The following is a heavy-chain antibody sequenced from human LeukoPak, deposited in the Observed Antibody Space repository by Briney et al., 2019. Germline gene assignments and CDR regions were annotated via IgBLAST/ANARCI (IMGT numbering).Heavy chain of an antibody. J-gene: IGHJ3*02. V-gene: IGHV3-30*18. CDR1: GFTFITYG. CDR2: MSYDGSTK. CDR3: AKDSGQLLYGDAFDI. D-gene: IGHD3-10*01. Sequence: GRSLRLSCAASGFTFITYGMHWVRQAPGKGLEWVAVMSYDGSTKYYADSVKGRFTISRDNSNNMLYLQMNSLKAEDTAVYYCAKDSGQLLYGDAFDIWGQGTRVAVSS.